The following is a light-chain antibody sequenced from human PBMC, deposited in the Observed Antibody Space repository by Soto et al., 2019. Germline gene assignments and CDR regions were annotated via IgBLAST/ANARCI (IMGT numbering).Light chain of an antibody. V-gene: IGLV1-47*01. CDR3: VTWDDSLSTVV. CDR1: GSPFGRNF. Sequence: QSVLTQPPSASGTPGQRVTISFSGSGSPFGRNFVNWYQHPPGMAPQLLIYRNDQRPSGVPDRFSGSKSGTSASLAISGLRSEDEADYYCVTWDDSLSTVVFGGGTKLTVL. J-gene: IGLJ2*01. CDR2: RND.